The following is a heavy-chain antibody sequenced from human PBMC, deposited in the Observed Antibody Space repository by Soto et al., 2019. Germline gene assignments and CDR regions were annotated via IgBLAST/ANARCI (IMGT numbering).Heavy chain of an antibody. CDR2: IIPIFGTA. D-gene: IGHD3-3*01. J-gene: IGHJ3*02. V-gene: IGHV1-69*13. CDR1: GGTFSSYA. CDR3: ARFSTRRIFGVVITGHDAFDI. Sequence: SVKVSCKXSGGTFSSYAISWVRQAPGQGLEWMGGIIPIFGTANYAQKFQGRVTITADESTSTAYMELSSLRSEDTAVYYCARFSTRRIFGVVITGHDAFDIWGQGTMVTVSS.